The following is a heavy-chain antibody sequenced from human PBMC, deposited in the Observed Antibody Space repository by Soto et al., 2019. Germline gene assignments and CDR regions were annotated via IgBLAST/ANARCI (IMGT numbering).Heavy chain of an antibody. Sequence: GASVKVSCKASGYTFTSYGISWVRQAPGQGLEWMGWISAYNGNTNYAQKLQGRVTMTTDTSTSTAYMELRSLRSDDTAVYYCARDVLRFLEWLLLDYWGQGTLVTVSS. CDR1: GYTFTSYG. V-gene: IGHV1-18*01. CDR3: ARDVLRFLEWLLLDY. D-gene: IGHD3-3*01. CDR2: ISAYNGNT. J-gene: IGHJ4*02.